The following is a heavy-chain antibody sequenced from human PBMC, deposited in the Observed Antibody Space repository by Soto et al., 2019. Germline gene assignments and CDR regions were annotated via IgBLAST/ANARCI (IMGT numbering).Heavy chain of an antibody. V-gene: IGHV1-3*01. Sequence: ASVKVSCKASGYTFTNSGINWVRQAPGQRLEWMGWINAGNGNTKYSQKFQGRVTITRDTSASTAYMELSSLRSEDTAVYYCARGGSLYWYFDLWGRGTLVTVSS. D-gene: IGHD1-26*01. J-gene: IGHJ2*01. CDR2: INAGNGNT. CDR1: GYTFTNSG. CDR3: ARGGSLYWYFDL.